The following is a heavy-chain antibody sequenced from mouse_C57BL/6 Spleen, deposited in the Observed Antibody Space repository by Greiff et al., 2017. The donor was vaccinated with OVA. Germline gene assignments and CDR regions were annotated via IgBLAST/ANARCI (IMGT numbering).Heavy chain of an antibody. CDR3: LDGYYGY. CDR2: IDPENGDT. Sequence: EVKLVESGAELVRPGASVKLSCTASGFNIKDDYMHWVKQRPEQGLEWIGWIDPENGDTEYASKFQGKATITADTSSNTAYLQLSSLTSEDTAVYYCLDGYYGYWGQGTTLTVSS. CDR1: GFNIKDDY. J-gene: IGHJ2*01. V-gene: IGHV14-4*01. D-gene: IGHD2-3*01.